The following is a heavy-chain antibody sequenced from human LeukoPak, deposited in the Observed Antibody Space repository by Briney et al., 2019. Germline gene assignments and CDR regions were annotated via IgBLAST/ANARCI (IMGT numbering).Heavy chain of an antibody. Sequence: ASVKVSCKASGGTFSSYAISWVRQAPGQGLEWMGGIIPIFGTANYAQKFQGRVTITADESTSTAYMELSSLRSEDTAVYYCAIGLGYCSSTSCSLTRAFDIWGQGTMVTVSS. CDR2: IIPIFGTA. CDR1: GGTFSSYA. CDR3: AIGLGYCSSTSCSLTRAFDI. J-gene: IGHJ3*02. V-gene: IGHV1-69*13. D-gene: IGHD2-2*01.